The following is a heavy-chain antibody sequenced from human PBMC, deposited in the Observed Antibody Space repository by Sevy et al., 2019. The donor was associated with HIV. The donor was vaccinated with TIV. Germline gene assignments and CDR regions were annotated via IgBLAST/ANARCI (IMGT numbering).Heavy chain of an antibody. V-gene: IGHV3-7*01. CDR1: GFTFSSYW. D-gene: IGHD3-10*01. Sequence: GGSLRLSCAASGFTFSSYWMSWVRQAPGKGLEWLATINLDGSETFYVDSVKGRFTISRHNPRKSVYLQMTSLSAEDTAVYYCARLFSGSADYWGQGTLVTVSP. CDR2: INLDGSET. J-gene: IGHJ4*02. CDR3: ARLFSGSADY.